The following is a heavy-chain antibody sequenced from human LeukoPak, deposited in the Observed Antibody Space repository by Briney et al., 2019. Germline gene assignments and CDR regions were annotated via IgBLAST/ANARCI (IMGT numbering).Heavy chain of an antibody. J-gene: IGHJ4*02. CDR1: VGSISSSSYY. CDR2: IYYSGST. Sequence: PSETLSLTCTVSVGSISSSSYYWGWIRQPPGKGLEWIGSIYYSGSTYYNPSLKSRVTISVDTSKNQFSLKLSSVTAADTAVYYCARHTRIAAASDYWGQGTLVTVSS. V-gene: IGHV4-39*01. D-gene: IGHD6-13*01. CDR3: ARHTRIAAASDY.